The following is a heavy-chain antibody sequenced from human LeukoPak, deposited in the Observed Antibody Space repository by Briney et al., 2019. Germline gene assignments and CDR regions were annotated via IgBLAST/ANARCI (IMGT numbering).Heavy chain of an antibody. Sequence: SETLSLTCTVSGGSISSYYWSWIRLPPGKALEWIGNIYNSGNTKYNPSLKSRVTTSVDTSKNQFSLKLISVTAADTAVYYCARVNGHYDYFDYWGQGTLVTVSS. CDR1: GGSISSYY. V-gene: IGHV4-59*08. CDR2: IYNSGNT. CDR3: ARVNGHYDYFDY. J-gene: IGHJ4*02. D-gene: IGHD4-17*01.